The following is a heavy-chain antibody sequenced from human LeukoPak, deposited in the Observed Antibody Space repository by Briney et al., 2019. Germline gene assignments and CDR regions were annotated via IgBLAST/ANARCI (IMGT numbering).Heavy chain of an antibody. D-gene: IGHD2-2*01. J-gene: IGHJ4*02. Sequence: GGSMRLSCATSGFTFSRYWMHWVRQAPGKGLVWVSRINSDGSYTSYADFVKGRFTISRDNAKNTVYLQMSSLRAEDTAVYYCARICSTTDCLISAWGQGTLVTVSS. CDR1: GFTFSRYW. V-gene: IGHV3-74*01. CDR2: INSDGSYT. CDR3: ARICSTTDCLISA.